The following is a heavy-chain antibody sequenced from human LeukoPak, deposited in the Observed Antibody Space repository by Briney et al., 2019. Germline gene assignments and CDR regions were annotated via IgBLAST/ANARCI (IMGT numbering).Heavy chain of an antibody. CDR1: GYTFTSYY. D-gene: IGHD2-2*01. CDR2: TNPSGGST. Sequence: ASVKVSCKASGYTFTSYYMHWVRQAPGQGLEWMGITNPSGGSTSYAQKFQGRVTMTRDMSTSTVYMELSSLRSEDTAVYYCARGDIVVVPAATGMADYWGQGTLVTVSS. CDR3: ARGDIVVVPAATGMADY. V-gene: IGHV1-46*01. J-gene: IGHJ4*02.